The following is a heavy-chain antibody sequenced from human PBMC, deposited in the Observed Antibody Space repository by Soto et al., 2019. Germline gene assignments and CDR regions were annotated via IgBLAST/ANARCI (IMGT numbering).Heavy chain of an antibody. J-gene: IGHJ4*02. Sequence: VQLQESGPGLVKPSQTLSLTGTVSGGSISSGGYYWSWIRQHPGKGLEWIGYIYYSGSTYYNPSLKSRVTISVDTSKNQFSLKLSSVTAADTAVYYCAIARYDILTGLHYYFDYWGQGTLVTVSS. CDR1: GGSISSGGYY. V-gene: IGHV4-31*03. CDR2: IYYSGST. CDR3: AIARYDILTGLHYYFDY. D-gene: IGHD3-9*01.